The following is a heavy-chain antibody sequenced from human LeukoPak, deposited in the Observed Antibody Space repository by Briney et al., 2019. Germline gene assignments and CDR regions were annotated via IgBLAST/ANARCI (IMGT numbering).Heavy chain of an antibody. D-gene: IGHD5-18*01. V-gene: IGHV3-48*03. CDR3: AREGTVMVSFDY. Sequence: GGSLRLSCAASGFTFSSYEMNWVRQAPGKGLEWVSYISSGGNTIYYADSVKGRFTISRDNAKNSLYLQMNSLRAEDTAVYYCAREGTVMVSFDYWGQGTLVTVSS. CDR2: ISSGGNTI. CDR1: GFTFSSYE. J-gene: IGHJ4*02.